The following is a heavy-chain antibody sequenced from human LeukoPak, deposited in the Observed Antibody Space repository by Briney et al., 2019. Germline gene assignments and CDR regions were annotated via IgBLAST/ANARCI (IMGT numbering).Heavy chain of an antibody. D-gene: IGHD6-19*01. J-gene: IGHJ4*02. CDR3: ARGCGYSSGCYFDY. CDR2: ISYDGSNK. CDR1: GFTFSSYA. Sequence: PGGSPRLSCAASGFTFSSYAMHWVRQAPGKGLEWVAVISYDGSNKYYADSVKGRFTISRDNSKNTLYLQMNSLRAEDTAVYYCARGCGYSSGCYFDYWGQGTLVTVSS. V-gene: IGHV3-30*04.